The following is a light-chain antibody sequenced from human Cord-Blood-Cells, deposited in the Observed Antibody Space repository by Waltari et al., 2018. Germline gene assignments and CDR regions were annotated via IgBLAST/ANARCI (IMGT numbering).Light chain of an antibody. J-gene: IGLJ2*01. V-gene: IGLV3-25*03. CDR1: ALPKQY. CDR2: KDS. Sequence: SYELTQPPSVSVSPGQTARITCSGDALPKQYAYWYQQKPGQAPVLVIYKDSERPSGIHGRFSGSSSGTTVTLTISGVQAEDEADYYCQSADSSGTYVVFGGGTKLTVL. CDR3: QSADSSGTYVV.